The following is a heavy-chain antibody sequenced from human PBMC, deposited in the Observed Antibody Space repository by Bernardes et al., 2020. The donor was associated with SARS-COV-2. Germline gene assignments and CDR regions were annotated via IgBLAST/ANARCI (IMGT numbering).Heavy chain of an antibody. J-gene: IGHJ4*02. Sequence: GKGQYWIGEIYHSGSTHYHPSLEGRFTISVDMSNNHFSLYLNSVTAADTALYVCARGHDICGSFGDHWGQGILVTVSS. V-gene: IGHV4-4*01. CDR2: IYHSGST. D-gene: IGHD3-16*01. CDR3: ARGHDICGSFGDH.